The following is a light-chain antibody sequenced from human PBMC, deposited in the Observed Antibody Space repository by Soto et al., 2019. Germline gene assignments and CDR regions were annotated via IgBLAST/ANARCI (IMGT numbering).Light chain of an antibody. J-gene: IGLJ1*01. CDR1: SSDVGGSNS. Sequence: QSAPTQPASVSGSPGQSITISCTGTSSDVGGSNSVSWYQKHPGKVPKIMIYDVSIRPSGVPDSFSGSKSGNTASLTISGLQAEDEADYYCSSYASISALVFGTGTKLTVL. V-gene: IGLV2-14*01. CDR3: SSYASISALV. CDR2: DVS.